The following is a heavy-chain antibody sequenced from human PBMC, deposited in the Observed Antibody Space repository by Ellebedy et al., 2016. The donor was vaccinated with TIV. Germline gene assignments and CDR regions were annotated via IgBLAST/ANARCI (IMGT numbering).Heavy chain of an antibody. J-gene: IGHJ4*02. V-gene: IGHV4-30-2*01. CDR3: ARSEYAWVSY. CDR2: IYHFGSA. CDR1: GGFVSDGGYS. Sequence: MPSETLSLTCAVSGGFVSDGGYSWSWIRQPPGTGLEWIGYIYHFGSAYYNPSLKSRVTMSVDESKNQFSLRLNSVTAADTAMYYCARSEYAWVSYWGQGALVTVSS. D-gene: IGHD2-2*01.